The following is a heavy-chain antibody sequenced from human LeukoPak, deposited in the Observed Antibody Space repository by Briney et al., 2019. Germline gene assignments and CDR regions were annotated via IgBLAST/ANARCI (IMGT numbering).Heavy chain of an antibody. CDR3: AKVYSSGWSYYYYGMDV. J-gene: IGHJ6*02. Sequence: GGSLRLSCAASGFTFSSYGMHWVRQAPGKGLEWVAVISYDGSNKYYADSVKGRFTISRDNSKNTLYLQMDSLRAEDTAVYYCAKVYSSGWSYYYYGMDVWGQGTTVTVSS. V-gene: IGHV3-30*18. CDR1: GFTFSSYG. D-gene: IGHD6-19*01. CDR2: ISYDGSNK.